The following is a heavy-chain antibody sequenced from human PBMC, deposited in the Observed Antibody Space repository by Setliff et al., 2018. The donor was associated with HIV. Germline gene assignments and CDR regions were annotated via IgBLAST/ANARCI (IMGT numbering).Heavy chain of an antibody. CDR2: IFPGGAT. V-gene: IGHV4-59*08. Sequence: SETLSLTCSVSGVSISSYYWSWIRHSPGKGLEWIGIIFPGGATNYNPSLESRVTISLESAKNEISLKVAFVTAADTAVYYCARHNEITYGGLLYDYFYYGMDVWGQGTPVTVSS. D-gene: IGHD3-16*01. CDR3: ARHNEITYGGLLYDYFYYGMDV. CDR1: GVSISSYY. J-gene: IGHJ6*02.